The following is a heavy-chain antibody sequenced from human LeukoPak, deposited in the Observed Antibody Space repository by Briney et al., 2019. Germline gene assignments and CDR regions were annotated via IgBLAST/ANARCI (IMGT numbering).Heavy chain of an antibody. V-gene: IGHV3-21*01. CDR1: GFTFSSYS. J-gene: IGHJ4*02. CDR3: ARGYCSSTSCSFDY. CDR2: ISSSSSNI. D-gene: IGHD2-2*01. Sequence: KPGGSLRLSCAASGFTFSSYSMNWVRQAPGKGLEWVSSISSSSSNIYYADSVKGRFTISRDNAKNSLYLRMNSLRAEDTAVYYCARGYCSSTSCSFDYWGQGTLVTVSS.